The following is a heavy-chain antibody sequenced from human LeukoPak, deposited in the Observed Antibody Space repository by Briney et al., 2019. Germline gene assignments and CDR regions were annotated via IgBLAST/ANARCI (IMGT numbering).Heavy chain of an antibody. J-gene: IGHJ4*02. CDR3: ARQKPPAWELPDY. Sequence: GESLKISCKGSGYSFTSYWIGWVRQMPGKGLEWMGLIYPGDSDTRYSPSFQGQVTISADKSISTAYLQWSSLKASDTAMYYCARQKPPAWELPDYWGQGTLVTVSS. CDR1: GYSFTSYW. D-gene: IGHD1-26*01. CDR2: IYPGDSDT. V-gene: IGHV5-51*01.